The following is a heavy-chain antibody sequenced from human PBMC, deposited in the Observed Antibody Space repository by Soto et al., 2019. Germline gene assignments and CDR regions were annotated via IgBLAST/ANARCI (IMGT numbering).Heavy chain of an antibody. CDR3: AIDLSPDIVVVPAAIPPVYYYYGMDG. CDR1: GYTFTGYY. J-gene: IGHJ6*02. V-gene: IGHV1-2*02. D-gene: IGHD2-2*01. Sequence: QVQLVQSGAEVKKPGASVKVSCKASGYTFTGYYMHWVRQAPGQGLEWMGWINPNSGGTNYAQKCQGRVTMTRDTSISTSYMELSRLGSDDTAVYYCAIDLSPDIVVVPAAIPPVYYYYGMDGWGQGTTVTVSS. CDR2: INPNSGGT.